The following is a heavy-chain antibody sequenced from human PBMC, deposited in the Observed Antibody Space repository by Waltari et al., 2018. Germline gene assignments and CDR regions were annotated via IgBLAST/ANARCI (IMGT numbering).Heavy chain of an antibody. Sequence: QVQLQESGPGLVKPSETLSLTCTVSGGSISTYYWSWIRQPAGKGLEWIGRIYSGGGPNYNPSLKSRVIMSVDTSKNQFSLKLSSVTAADTAVYYCAREGGYSNYRGWFDSWGQGTLVTVSS. J-gene: IGHJ5*01. D-gene: IGHD4-4*01. CDR2: IYSGGGP. CDR1: GGSISTYY. V-gene: IGHV4-4*07. CDR3: AREGGYSNYRGWFDS.